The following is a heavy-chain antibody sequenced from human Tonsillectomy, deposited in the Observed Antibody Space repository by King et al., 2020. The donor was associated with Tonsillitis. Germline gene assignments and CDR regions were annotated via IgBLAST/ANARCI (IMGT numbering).Heavy chain of an antibody. CDR1: GGSFRSYG. J-gene: IGHJ1*01. V-gene: IGHV1-69*01. Sequence: QLVQSGAEVKKPGSSVKVSCKAYGGSFRSYGITWVRQAPGQGLEWMGGINPIVGPAQYAQKFQGRVSMTADEVTTTAYMELSGLTSEDTAVYFCAGGGYIYRPWEVSFHHWGQGTLVTVSS. CDR2: INPIVGPA. D-gene: IGHD3-16*01. CDR3: AGGGYIYRPWEVSFHH.